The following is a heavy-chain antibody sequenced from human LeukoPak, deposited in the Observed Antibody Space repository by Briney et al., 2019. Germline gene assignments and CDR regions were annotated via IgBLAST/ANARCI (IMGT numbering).Heavy chain of an antibody. Sequence: PGGSLRLSCAASGFTFSSYSMNWVRQAPGKGLEWVSYISSSSSTIYYADSVKGRFTISRDNAENSLYLQMNSLRAEDTAVYYCARGGYYYDSSGRVDAFDIWGQGTMVTVSS. CDR1: GFTFSSYS. J-gene: IGHJ3*02. D-gene: IGHD3-22*01. CDR2: ISSSSSTI. V-gene: IGHV3-48*01. CDR3: ARGGYYYDSSGRVDAFDI.